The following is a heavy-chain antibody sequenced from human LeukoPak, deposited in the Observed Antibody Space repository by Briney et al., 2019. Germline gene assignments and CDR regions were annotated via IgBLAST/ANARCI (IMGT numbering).Heavy chain of an antibody. J-gene: IGHJ4*02. CDR3: ARGPGIAVADFYFDY. CDR2: INPNSGGT. D-gene: IGHD6-19*01. Sequence: GASVKVSCKASGNTFTVYYMHWVRQAPGQGLEWMGWINPNSGGTKYAQKFQGRVTMTRDTSITTAYMELSRLRSDDTAVYYCARGPGIAVADFYFDYWGQGTLVTVSS. CDR1: GNTFTVYY. V-gene: IGHV1-2*02.